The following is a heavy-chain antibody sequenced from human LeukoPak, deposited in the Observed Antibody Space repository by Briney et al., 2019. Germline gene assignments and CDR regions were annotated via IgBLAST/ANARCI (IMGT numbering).Heavy chain of an antibody. V-gene: IGHV3-74*01. CDR1: GFTFSSYW. J-gene: IGHJ6*02. CDR2: INSDGSST. D-gene: IGHD2-2*01. CDR3: GGQLLWEYGMDV. Sequence: PGGSLRLSCAASGFTFSSYWMHWVRQAPGKGLVWVSRINSDGSSTSYADSVKGRFTISRDNAKNTLYLQMNSLRAEDTAVYYCGGQLLWEYGMDVWGQGTTVTASS.